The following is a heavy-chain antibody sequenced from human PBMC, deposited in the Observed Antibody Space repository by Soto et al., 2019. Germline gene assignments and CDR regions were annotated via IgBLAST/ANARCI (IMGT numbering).Heavy chain of an antibody. Sequence: EVQLLESGGGLVQPGGSLRLSCAASRFTFSSYVMSWVRQAPGKGLEWVSAISGSAGGTYYADSVKGRFTISRDNSKNTLYLQMNSLRVEDTAVYYCAKDLGDPDYWGQGTPVIVSS. D-gene: IGHD4-17*01. V-gene: IGHV3-23*01. CDR3: AKDLGDPDY. J-gene: IGHJ4*02. CDR2: ISGSAGGT. CDR1: RFTFSSYV.